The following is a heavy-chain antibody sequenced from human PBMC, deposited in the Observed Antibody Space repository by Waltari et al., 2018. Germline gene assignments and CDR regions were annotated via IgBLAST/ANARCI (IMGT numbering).Heavy chain of an antibody. CDR1: GVTFSRPA. J-gene: IGHJ6*02. CDR3: AASVDTSSRYYYYGMDV. Sequence: QMQLVQSGPEAKKPRTSVKVSCKASGVTFSRPAMYWARQGRGQRLEWVGWFVVGSGNTNYAQNFQGRVTITRDMSTSTAYMEVSSLRSEDTAVYYCAASVDTSSRYYYYGMDVWGQGTTVTVSS. V-gene: IGHV1-58*02. CDR2: FVVGSGNT. D-gene: IGHD5-18*01.